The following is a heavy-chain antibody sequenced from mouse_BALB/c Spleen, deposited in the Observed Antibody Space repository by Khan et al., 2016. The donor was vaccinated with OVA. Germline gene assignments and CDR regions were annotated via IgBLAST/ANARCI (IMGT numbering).Heavy chain of an antibody. CDR3: TSGRAN. CDR1: GYSITSDYV. J-gene: IGHJ3*01. CDR2: ISYSGST. Sequence: EVQLQESGPGLVKPSQSLSLTCTVTGYSITSDYVWNWIRQFPGNKLEWMGYISYSGSTSYTPSLKSRFSITRDTSKNQFFLQLNSMTTEDTATYYCTSGRANWGHGTLVTVTA. V-gene: IGHV3-2*02.